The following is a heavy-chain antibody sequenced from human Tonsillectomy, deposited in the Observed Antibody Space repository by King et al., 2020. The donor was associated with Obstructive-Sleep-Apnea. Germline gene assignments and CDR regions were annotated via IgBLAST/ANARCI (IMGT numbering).Heavy chain of an antibody. J-gene: IGHJ6*02. D-gene: IGHD4-17*01. CDR1: GYTFMTYG. V-gene: IGHV1-18*01. CDR2: ISTYNGNT. CDR3: ARDHLGDYVEGYYYSYGMDV. Sequence: QLVQSGAEVKKPGASVKVSCKASGYTFMTYGITWVRQAPGQGLEWMGWISTYNGNTNYAQKVQDRVTMTTDTSTSTAYMERRSLRSDDTAVYYCARDHLGDYVEGYYYSYGMDVWGQGTTVTVSS.